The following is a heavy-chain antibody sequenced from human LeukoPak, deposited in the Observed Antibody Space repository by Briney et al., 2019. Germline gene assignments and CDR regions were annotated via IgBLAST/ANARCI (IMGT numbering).Heavy chain of an antibody. Sequence: ASVKVSCKASGYSFVGYGITWVRQAPGQGLEWMGWFNPENGNTNYAQKVQGRVTMTADTSTSTSYMELRSLRSDDTAVYYCATAWFEQLVVAGAFEIWGQGTMVTVSS. CDR1: GYSFVGYG. J-gene: IGHJ3*02. CDR2: FNPENGNT. CDR3: ATAWFEQLVVAGAFEI. D-gene: IGHD6-6*01. V-gene: IGHV1-18*01.